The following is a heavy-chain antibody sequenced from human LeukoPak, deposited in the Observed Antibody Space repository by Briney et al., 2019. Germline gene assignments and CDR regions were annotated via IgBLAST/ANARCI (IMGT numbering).Heavy chain of an antibody. CDR1: GGSISSYY. J-gene: IGHJ4*02. V-gene: IGHV4-59*01. Sequence: PSETLSLTCTVSGGSISSYYWSWIRQPPGKGLEWIGYIYYSGSTNYNPSLKSRVTISVDTSKNQFSLKLSSVTAADTAVYYCASQNTGTYYAYDCWGQGTLVTVSS. CDR3: ASQNTGTYYAYDC. D-gene: IGHD1-26*01. CDR2: IYYSGST.